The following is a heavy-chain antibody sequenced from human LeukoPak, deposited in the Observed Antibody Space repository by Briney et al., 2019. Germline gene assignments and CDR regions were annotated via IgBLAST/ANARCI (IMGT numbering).Heavy chain of an antibody. J-gene: IGHJ4*02. Sequence: ASVKVSCKASGYTFTSYAMNWVRQAPGQGLERMGWINTNTGNPTYAQGFTGRFVFSLDTSVSTAYLQISSLKVEDTAVYYCARQGPGYRGSTRCYGVGHWGQGTLVTVSS. CDR1: GYTFTSYA. D-gene: IGHD2-2*01. V-gene: IGHV7-4-1*02. CDR2: INTNTGNP. CDR3: ARQGPGYRGSTRCYGVGH.